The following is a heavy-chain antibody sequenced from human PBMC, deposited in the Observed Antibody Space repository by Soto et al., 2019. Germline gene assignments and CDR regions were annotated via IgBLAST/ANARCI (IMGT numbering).Heavy chain of an antibody. CDR2: IIPIFGTA. V-gene: IGHV1-69*13. D-gene: IGHD6-13*01. CDR1: GGTFSSYA. Sequence: SVKVSCKASGGTFSSYAISWVRQAPGQGLEWMGGIIPIFGTANYAQKSQGRVTITADESTSTAYMELSSLRSEDTAVYYCAREVGEQQLFDWFDPWGQGTLVTVSS. J-gene: IGHJ5*02. CDR3: AREVGEQQLFDWFDP.